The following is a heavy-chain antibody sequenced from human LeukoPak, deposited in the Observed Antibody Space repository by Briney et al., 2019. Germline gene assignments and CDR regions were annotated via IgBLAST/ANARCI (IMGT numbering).Heavy chain of an antibody. D-gene: IGHD7-27*01. V-gene: IGHV3-48*03. CDR1: GFTFSSYE. CDR2: ISSSGSIT. J-gene: IGHJ3*02. Sequence: PGGSLRLSXTASGFTFSSYEMNWVRQAPGKGLEWVSYISSSGSITYYADSVKGRFTISRDNAKNSLYLQMNSLRAEDTAVYYCARDPKLGDDAFDIWGQRTMVTVSS. CDR3: ARDPKLGDDAFDI.